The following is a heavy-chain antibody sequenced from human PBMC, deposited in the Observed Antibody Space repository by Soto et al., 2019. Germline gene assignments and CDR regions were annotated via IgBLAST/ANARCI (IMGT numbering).Heavy chain of an antibody. Sequence: VASVKVSCKASGYTFTSYGISWVRQAPGQGLEWMGRISAYNGNTNYAQKLQGRVTMTTDTSTSTAYMELRSLRSDDTAVYYCARARVTTVSFDYWGQGTLVTVSS. CDR1: GYTFTSYG. CDR2: ISAYNGNT. J-gene: IGHJ4*02. D-gene: IGHD4-17*01. CDR3: ARARVTTVSFDY. V-gene: IGHV1-18*01.